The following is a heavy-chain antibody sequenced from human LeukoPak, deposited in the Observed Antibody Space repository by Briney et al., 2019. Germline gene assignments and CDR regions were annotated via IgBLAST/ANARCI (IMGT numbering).Heavy chain of an antibody. CDR2: IYYSGST. CDR3: ARLGMSRPLYYFDY. Sequence: SDTLSLTCAVSGYSISSSNWWGWIRQPPGKGLEWIGYIYYSGSTYYNPSLKSRVTMSVDTSKNQFSLKLSSVTAVDTAVYYCARLGMSRPLYYFDYWGQGTLVTVSS. V-gene: IGHV4-28*01. CDR1: GYSISSSNW. D-gene: IGHD1-14*01. J-gene: IGHJ4*02.